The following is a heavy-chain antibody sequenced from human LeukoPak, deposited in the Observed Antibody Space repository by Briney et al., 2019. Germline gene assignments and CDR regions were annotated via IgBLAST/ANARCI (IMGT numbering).Heavy chain of an antibody. CDR1: GFTFSSDA. CDR2: ISGSGGST. D-gene: IGHD6-19*01. J-gene: IGHJ4*02. Sequence: GGSLRLSCAASGFTFSSDAMSWVRQAPGKGLEWVSAISGSGGSTYYADSVKGRFTISRDNSKNTLYLQMSSLRAEDTAVYYCAKGSSGWRSDYWGQGTLVTVSS. V-gene: IGHV3-23*01. CDR3: AKGSSGWRSDY.